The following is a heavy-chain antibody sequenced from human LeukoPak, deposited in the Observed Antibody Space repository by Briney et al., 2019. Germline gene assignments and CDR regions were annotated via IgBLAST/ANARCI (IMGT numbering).Heavy chain of an antibody. V-gene: IGHV1-2*06. J-gene: IGHJ4*02. D-gene: IGHD3-3*01. CDR1: GYTFTGYY. CDR3: ARDRYDFWSGYYYYFDY. CDR2: INPNSGGT. Sequence: ASVKVSCKASGYTFTGYYMHWVRQAPGQGLEWMGRINPNSGGTNYAQKFQGRVTMTRDTSISTAYMELSRLRSDDTAVYHCARDRYDFWSGYYYYFDYWGQGTLVTVSS.